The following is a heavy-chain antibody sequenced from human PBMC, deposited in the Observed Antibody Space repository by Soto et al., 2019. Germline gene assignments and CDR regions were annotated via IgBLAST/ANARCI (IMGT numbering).Heavy chain of an antibody. Sequence: SETLSLTCTVSGGSISSGDYYWSWIRQPPGKVLEWIGYIYYSGSTYYNPSLKSRVTISVDTSKNQFSLKLSSVTAADTAVYYCARGNKGYYDSSGYYPFDYWGQGTLVTVSS. CDR2: IYYSGST. V-gene: IGHV4-30-4*01. D-gene: IGHD3-22*01. CDR1: GGSISSGDYY. CDR3: ARGNKGYYDSSGYYPFDY. J-gene: IGHJ4*02.